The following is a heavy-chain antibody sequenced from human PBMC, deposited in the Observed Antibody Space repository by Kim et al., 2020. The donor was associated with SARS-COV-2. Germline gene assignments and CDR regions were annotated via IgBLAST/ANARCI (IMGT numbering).Heavy chain of an antibody. D-gene: IGHD2-21*02. CDR2: IYSGGST. V-gene: IGHV3-66*01. CDR3: AREARTYCGGDCSENLQH. Sequence: GGSLRLSCAASGFTVSSNYMSWVRQAPGKGLEWVSVIYSGGSTYYADSVKGRFTISRDNSKNTLYLQMNSLRAEDTAVYYCAREARTYCGGDCSENLQHWGQGTLVTVSS. CDR1: GFTVSSNY. J-gene: IGHJ1*01.